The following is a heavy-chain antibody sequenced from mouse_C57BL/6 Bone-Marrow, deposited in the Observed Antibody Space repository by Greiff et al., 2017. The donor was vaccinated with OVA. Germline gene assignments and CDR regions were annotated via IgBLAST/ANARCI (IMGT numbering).Heavy chain of an antibody. D-gene: IGHD1-1*01. CDR2: INPSTGGT. V-gene: IGHV1-42*01. CDR3: ARSYGSSLYWYFDV. Sequence: VQLQQSGPELVKPGASVKISCKASGYSFTGYYMNWVKQSPEKSLEWIGEINPSTGGTTYNQKFKAKATLTVDKSSSTAYMQLKSLTSEDSAVYYCARSYGSSLYWYFDVWGTGTTVTVSS. CDR1: GYSFTGYY. J-gene: IGHJ1*03.